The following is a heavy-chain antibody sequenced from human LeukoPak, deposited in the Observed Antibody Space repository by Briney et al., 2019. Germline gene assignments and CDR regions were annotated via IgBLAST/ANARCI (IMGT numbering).Heavy chain of an antibody. J-gene: IGHJ3*02. CDR2: FDPEDGET. Sequence: ASVKVSCKVSGYTLTELSMHWVRQAPGKGLEWMGGFDPEDGETIYAQKFQGRVTMTEDTSTDTAYMELSSLRSEDTAVYYCATDGVLRFLEWLLSNGPTHAFDIWGQGTMATVSS. CDR1: GYTLTELS. D-gene: IGHD3-3*01. CDR3: ATDGVLRFLEWLLSNGPTHAFDI. V-gene: IGHV1-24*01.